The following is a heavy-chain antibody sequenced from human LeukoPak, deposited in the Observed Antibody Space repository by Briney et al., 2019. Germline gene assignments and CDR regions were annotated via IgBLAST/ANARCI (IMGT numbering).Heavy chain of an antibody. CDR1: GFTFSNYA. CDR3: AKDNTEFDP. V-gene: IGHV3-23*01. Sequence: PGGSLRLSCAATGFTFSNYAMNWVRQAPGKGLEWVSGISGSGGSTDYADSVKGRFTISRDNSKNTLYLQMNSLRAEDTAVYYCAKDNTEFDPWGQGTLVTVSS. D-gene: IGHD2-8*02. CDR2: ISGSGGST. J-gene: IGHJ5*02.